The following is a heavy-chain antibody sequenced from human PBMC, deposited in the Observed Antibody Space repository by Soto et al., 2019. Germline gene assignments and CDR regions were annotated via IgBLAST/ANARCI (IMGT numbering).Heavy chain of an antibody. D-gene: IGHD2-2*01. J-gene: IGHJ6*02. CDR3: ARDQYGMDV. CDR1: GFTLSSYA. Sequence: GGSLRLSCSASGFTLSSYAMSWVRQAPGKGLEWVSAISGGAGSTYYADSVKGRFTISRDNSKNTLYLQMNSLRAEDTAVYYCARDQYGMDVWGQGTTVTVSS. CDR2: ISGGAGST. V-gene: IGHV3-23*01.